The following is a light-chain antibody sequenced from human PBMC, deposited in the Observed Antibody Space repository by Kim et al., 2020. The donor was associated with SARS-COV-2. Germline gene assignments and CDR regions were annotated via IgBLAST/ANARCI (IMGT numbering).Light chain of an antibody. CDR1: SSDVGRYGF. V-gene: IGLV2-23*01. CDR2: EGN. J-gene: IGLJ3*02. CDR3: SSYAGSTWV. Sequence: QSVLTQPASVSGSPGQSITISCTGASSDVGRYGFVSWYQQHPGKAPKLMTYEGNKRPSGVSHRFSGTQSGDTASLIISGLQAEDEADYYCSSYAGSTWVFGGGTQLTVL.